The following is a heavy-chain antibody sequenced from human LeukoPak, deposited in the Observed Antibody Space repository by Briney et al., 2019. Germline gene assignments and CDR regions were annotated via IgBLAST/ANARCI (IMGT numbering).Heavy chain of an antibody. CDR3: ARGYYDILTGYYPYFDY. CDR2: ISSSSSTI. Sequence: PGGSLRLSCAASGFTFSSYTMNWVRQAPGKGLEWVSYISSSSSTIYYADSVKGRFTISRDNAKNSLYLQMNSLRDEDTAVYYCARGYYDILTGYYPYFDYWGQGTLVTVSS. V-gene: IGHV3-48*02. J-gene: IGHJ4*02. D-gene: IGHD3-9*01. CDR1: GFTFSSYT.